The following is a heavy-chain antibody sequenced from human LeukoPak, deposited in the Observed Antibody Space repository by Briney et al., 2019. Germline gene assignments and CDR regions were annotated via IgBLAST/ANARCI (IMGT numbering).Heavy chain of an antibody. J-gene: IGHJ4*02. D-gene: IGHD2-2*01. V-gene: IGHV1-2*02. Sequence: ASMKVSCRASGYTFTGLYLHWVRQAPGQGLEWMGWINPKNGDTNYAHKFQGRVTVTRDTSISTAYMELGRLRSDDTAVYFCVRDYARVFDYWGQGTLVTVSS. CDR1: GYTFTGLY. CDR3: VRDYARVFDY. CDR2: INPKNGDT.